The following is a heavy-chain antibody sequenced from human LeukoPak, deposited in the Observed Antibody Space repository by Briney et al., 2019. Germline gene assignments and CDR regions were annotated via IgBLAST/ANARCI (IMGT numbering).Heavy chain of an antibody. Sequence: PSETLSLTCTVSGGSISSYYWSWIRQPPGKGLEWIGYIYYSGSTNYNPSLKSRVTIPVDPSKNQFSLKLSSVTAADTAVYYRARGYYYDSSGYFAYWGQGTLVTVSS. CDR1: GGSISSYY. J-gene: IGHJ4*02. CDR2: IYYSGST. D-gene: IGHD3-22*01. CDR3: ARGYYYDSSGYFAY. V-gene: IGHV4-59*01.